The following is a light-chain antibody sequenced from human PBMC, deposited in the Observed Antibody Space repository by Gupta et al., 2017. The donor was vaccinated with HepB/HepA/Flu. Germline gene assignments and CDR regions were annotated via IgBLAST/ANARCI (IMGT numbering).Light chain of an antibody. CDR1: QTVYNNY. Sequence: DIVLTQSPGTLSLSPGQRATLSCRASQTVYNNYLAWYQHRPGQAPRLIVYGASSRASGATERFSGSGSGTDFTLTSSRREDEDFAVYYCQQDRRSCTFGGGTKVEIK. V-gene: IGKV3-20*01. CDR3: QQDRRSCT. J-gene: IGKJ4*01. CDR2: GAS.